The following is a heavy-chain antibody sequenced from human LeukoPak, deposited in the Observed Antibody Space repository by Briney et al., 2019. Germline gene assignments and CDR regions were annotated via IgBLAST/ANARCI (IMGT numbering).Heavy chain of an antibody. J-gene: IGHJ3*02. CDR2: IWYDESNK. Sequence: GGSLRPSCAASGFTFSSYGMHGVRQAPGRGLEWVAVIWYDESNKYYVDSVQGRFTISRDNSKNTLYLQMSSLRAEDTAVYYCARGDYYDSSGYYFPDAFDIWGQGTMVTVSS. D-gene: IGHD3-22*01. V-gene: IGHV3-33*01. CDR1: GFTFSSYG. CDR3: ARGDYYDSSGYYFPDAFDI.